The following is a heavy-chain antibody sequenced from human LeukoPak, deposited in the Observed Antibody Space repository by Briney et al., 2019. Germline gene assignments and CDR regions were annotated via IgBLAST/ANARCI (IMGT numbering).Heavy chain of an antibody. Sequence: PGGSLRLSCAASGFTFSSYGMHWVRQAPGKGLEWVAFIRYDGSNKYYADSVKGRFTISRDNSKNTLYLQMNSLRAENTAVYYCAKEGGYYDILTGYYSPGYFDYWGQGTLVTVSS. CDR1: GFTFSSYG. D-gene: IGHD3-9*01. J-gene: IGHJ4*02. V-gene: IGHV3-30*02. CDR2: IRYDGSNK. CDR3: AKEGGYYDILTGYYSPGYFDY.